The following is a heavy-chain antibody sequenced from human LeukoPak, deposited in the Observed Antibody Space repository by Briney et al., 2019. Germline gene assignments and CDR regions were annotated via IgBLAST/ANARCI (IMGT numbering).Heavy chain of an antibody. D-gene: IGHD3-10*01. CDR3: ARGDGVTITRFRPRPYLDF. J-gene: IGHJ4*02. Sequence: SETLSLTCAVYGGSFSDYYWNWIRQSPGKGLEWIGEINDSGTPRYNPSLKSRVTFSIEAPKRQLSLKLNSVTAADTAVYYCARGDGVTITRFRPRPYLDFWGQGTLVTVAS. V-gene: IGHV4-34*01. CDR2: INDSGTP. CDR1: GGSFSDYY.